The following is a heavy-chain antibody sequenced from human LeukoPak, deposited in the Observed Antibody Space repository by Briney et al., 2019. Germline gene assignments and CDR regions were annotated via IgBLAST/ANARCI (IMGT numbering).Heavy chain of an antibody. J-gene: IGHJ4*02. Sequence: GGSLRLSCAASGFTVSSNYMSWVRQASGKGLERVSSISSSSSYRYYADSVKGRFTISRDNAKNSLYLQMNSQRAEEKPVYYCARGAVVTAIHDHWVQGTLATVSS. CDR2: ISSSSSYR. D-gene: IGHD2-21*02. CDR1: GFTVSSNY. V-gene: IGHV3-21*01. CDR3: ARGAVVTAIHDH.